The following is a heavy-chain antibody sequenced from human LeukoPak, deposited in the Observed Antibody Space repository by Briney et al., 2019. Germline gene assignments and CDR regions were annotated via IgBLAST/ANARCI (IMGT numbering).Heavy chain of an antibody. D-gene: IGHD4-11*01. V-gene: IGHV4-34*01. CDR2: INHSGST. CDR1: GGSFSGYY. Sequence: PSETLSLTCAVYGGSFSGYYWSWIRQPPGKGLEWIGEINHSGSTNSNPSLKSRVTISVDTSKNQFSLKLSSVTAADTAVYYCARGRVGGSNPDNWFDPWGQGTLVTVSS. J-gene: IGHJ5*02. CDR3: ARGRVGGSNPDNWFDP.